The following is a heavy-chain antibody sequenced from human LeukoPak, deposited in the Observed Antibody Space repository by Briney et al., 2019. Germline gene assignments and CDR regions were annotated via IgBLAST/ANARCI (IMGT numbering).Heavy chain of an antibody. J-gene: IGHJ4*02. CDR3: ARGPLDAAVATYYFDY. CDR1: GGSFSGYY. Sequence: SETLSLTCAVYGGSFSGYYWSWIRQPPGKGLEWIGELNHSGSTNYNPSLKSRVTISVDTSKDQFSLKLSSVTAADTAVYYCARGPLDAAVATYYFDYWAQGTLVTVSS. V-gene: IGHV4-34*01. D-gene: IGHD5-18*01. CDR2: LNHSGST.